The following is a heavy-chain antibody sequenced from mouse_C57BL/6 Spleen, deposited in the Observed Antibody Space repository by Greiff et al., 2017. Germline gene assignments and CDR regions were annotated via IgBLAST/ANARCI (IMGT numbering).Heavy chain of an antibody. D-gene: IGHD2-2*01. Sequence: EVMLVESGPELGKPGASVKISCQASGYSFTGYYMHWVKQSHGNILDWIGYIYPYNGVSSYNQKFKGKATLTVDKSSSTAYMGLRSLTSEDSAVYYCARGGVTVRAMDYWGQGTSVTVAS. CDR2: IYPYNGVS. V-gene: IGHV1-31*01. J-gene: IGHJ4*01. CDR1: GYSFTGYY. CDR3: ARGGVTVRAMDY.